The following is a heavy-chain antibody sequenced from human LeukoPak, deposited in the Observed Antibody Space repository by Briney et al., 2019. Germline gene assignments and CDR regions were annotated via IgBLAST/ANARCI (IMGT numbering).Heavy chain of an antibody. Sequence: PGGSLRLSCAASGFTFSSYAMSWVRQAPGKGLEWVSIIYSDGSTYYADSVKGRFTISRDTSKNTLFLQMNSLRAEDTAVYYCARIYSGSHYSWGQGTLVTISS. CDR3: ARIYSGSHYS. V-gene: IGHV3-53*01. CDR2: IYSDGST. CDR1: GFTFSSYA. D-gene: IGHD1-26*01. J-gene: IGHJ4*02.